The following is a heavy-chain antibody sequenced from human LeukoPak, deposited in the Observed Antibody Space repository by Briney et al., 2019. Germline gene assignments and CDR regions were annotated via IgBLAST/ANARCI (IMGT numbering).Heavy chain of an antibody. Sequence: ASVKVSCKASGYTFTSYGISWVRQAPGQGLEWMGWISAYNGNTNYAQKLQGRVTMTTDTSTSAAYMELRSLRSDDTAVYYCANNMVRDLYGMDVWGQGTTVTVSS. V-gene: IGHV1-18*01. D-gene: IGHD3-10*01. CDR3: ANNMVRDLYGMDV. J-gene: IGHJ6*02. CDR1: GYTFTSYG. CDR2: ISAYNGNT.